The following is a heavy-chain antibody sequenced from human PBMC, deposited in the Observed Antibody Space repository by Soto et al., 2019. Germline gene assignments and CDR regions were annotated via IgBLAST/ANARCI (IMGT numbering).Heavy chain of an antibody. CDR1: GGSISSSSYY. D-gene: IGHD3-3*01. V-gene: IGHV4-39*01. CDR3: ARRHLRFDNWFAP. CDR2: IYYSGST. Sequence: QLQLQESGPGLVKPSETLSLTCTVSGGSISSSSYYWGWIRQPPGKGLEWIGSIYYSGSTYYNPSRTSRVTISVDTSKNQFSLPLSSVTAADSAVYYCARRHLRFDNWFAPWGQGTLVTVSS. J-gene: IGHJ5*02.